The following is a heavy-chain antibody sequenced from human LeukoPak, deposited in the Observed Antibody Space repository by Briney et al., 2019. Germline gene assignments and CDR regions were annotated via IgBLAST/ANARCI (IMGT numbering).Heavy chain of an antibody. J-gene: IGHJ4*02. CDR1: GFTFSNAW. D-gene: IGHD3-3*01. CDR2: IKRKTDGVTT. CDR3: TAENYEMYY. Sequence: GGSLRLSCAASGFTFSNAWMNWVRQAPGKGLEWVGRIKRKTDGVTTDYAAPVKGRFTMLRDDSENTLYLQMNSLNTEDTAMYYCTAENYEMYYWGQGTLGTVSS. V-gene: IGHV3-15*01.